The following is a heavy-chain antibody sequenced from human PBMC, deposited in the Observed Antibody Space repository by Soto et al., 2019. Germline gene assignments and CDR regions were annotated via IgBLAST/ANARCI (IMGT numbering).Heavy chain of an antibody. CDR2: IIPIFGTA. Sequence: SVKVSCKASGGTFSSYAISWVRQAPGQGLEWMGGIIPIFGTANYAQKFQGRVTITADKSTSTAYMELSSLRSEDTAVYYCASASSSAAGIDYWGQGTLVTVSS. V-gene: IGHV1-69*06. CDR3: ASASSSAAGIDY. CDR1: GGTFSSYA. D-gene: IGHD6-6*01. J-gene: IGHJ4*02.